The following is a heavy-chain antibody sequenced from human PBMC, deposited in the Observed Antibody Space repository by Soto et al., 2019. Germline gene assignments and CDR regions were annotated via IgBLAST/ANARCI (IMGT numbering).Heavy chain of an antibody. CDR3: ARARGVGYGDYGWFDP. J-gene: IGHJ5*02. V-gene: IGHV1-3*01. CDR2: INAGNGNT. D-gene: IGHD4-17*01. Sequence: GASVKVSCKASGYTFTNYGISWVRQAPGQGLEWMGWINAGNGNTKYSQKFQGRVTITRDTSASTAYMELSSLRSEDTAVYYCARARGVGYGDYGWFDPWGQGTLVTVSS. CDR1: GYTFTNYG.